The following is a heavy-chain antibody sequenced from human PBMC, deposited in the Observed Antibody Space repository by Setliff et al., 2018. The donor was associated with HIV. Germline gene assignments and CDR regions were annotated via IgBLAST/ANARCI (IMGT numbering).Heavy chain of an antibody. V-gene: IGHV4-31*02. J-gene: IGHJ4*02. CDR3: ARSRLVTATRYYFDY. CDR1: GGSISSGGYY. D-gene: IGHD2-21*02. CDR2: IYYSGNT. Sequence: PSETLSLTCTVSGGSISSGGYYWSWIRQHPGRGLECIGYIYYSGNTYYNPSLKSRFTISVDTSKNQYSLKLSSVTAADTAVYYCARSRLVTATRYYFDYWGQGTLVTVS.